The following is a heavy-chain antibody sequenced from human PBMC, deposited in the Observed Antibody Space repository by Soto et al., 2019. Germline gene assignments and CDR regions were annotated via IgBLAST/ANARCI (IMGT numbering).Heavy chain of an antibody. Sequence: PWGSLRLSCAASGFTFNIYAFRFFRHSPVKCLEWVAVISFDGTKKYYSDSVKGRFTISRDNLKNTLYLQMNNLRVEDAALYFCAREDDYGYRYINYGLDVWGQGTTVTVSS. CDR1: GFTFNIYA. CDR2: ISFDGTKK. D-gene: IGHD4-17*01. CDR3: AREDDYGYRYINYGLDV. J-gene: IGHJ6*02. V-gene: IGHV3-30-3*01.